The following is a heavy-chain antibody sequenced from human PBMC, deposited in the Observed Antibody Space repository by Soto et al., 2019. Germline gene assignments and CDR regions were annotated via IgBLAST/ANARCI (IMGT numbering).Heavy chain of an antibody. D-gene: IGHD6-6*01. Sequence: ASVKVSCKASGYTFTGYYMHWVRQAPGQGLEWMGWINPNSGGTNYAQKFQGRVTMTRDTSISTAYMELSRLRSDDTAVYYCAREYSSSSLFYYYYGMDVWGQGTTVTVSS. CDR1: GYTFTGYY. CDR2: INPNSGGT. CDR3: AREYSSSSLFYYYYGMDV. J-gene: IGHJ6*02. V-gene: IGHV1-2*02.